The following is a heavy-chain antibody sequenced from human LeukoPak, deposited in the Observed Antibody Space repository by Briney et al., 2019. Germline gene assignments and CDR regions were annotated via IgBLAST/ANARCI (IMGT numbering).Heavy chain of an antibody. CDR2: IYTSGST. D-gene: IGHD3-22*01. Sequence: SETLSLTCTVSGGSISSYYWSWIRQPAGTGLEWIGRIYTSGSTNYNPSLKSRVTMSVDTSKNQFSLKLSSVTAADTAVYYCAREWGYYDSSGYYYSNVLYDYWGQGTLVTVSS. V-gene: IGHV4-4*07. CDR1: GGSISSYY. CDR3: AREWGYYDSSGYYYSNVLYDY. J-gene: IGHJ4*02.